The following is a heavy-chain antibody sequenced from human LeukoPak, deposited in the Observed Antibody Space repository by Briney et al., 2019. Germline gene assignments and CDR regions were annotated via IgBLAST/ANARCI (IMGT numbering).Heavy chain of an antibody. D-gene: IGHD3-10*01. Sequence: ASVKVSCKASGGTFSSYAISWVRQAPGQGLEWMGWISAYNGNTNYAQKLQGRVTMTTDTSTSTAYMELRSLRSDDTAVYYCARDALGVRGAPDAFDIWGQGTMVTVSS. V-gene: IGHV1-18*04. CDR3: ARDALGVRGAPDAFDI. CDR2: ISAYNGNT. CDR1: GGTFSSYA. J-gene: IGHJ3*02.